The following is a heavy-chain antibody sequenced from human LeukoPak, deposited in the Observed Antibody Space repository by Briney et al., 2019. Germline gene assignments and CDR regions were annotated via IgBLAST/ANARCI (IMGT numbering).Heavy chain of an antibody. CDR1: GFTFSSYG. D-gene: IGHD3-10*01. CDR3: AKGMVRGVPPYYYYGMDV. Sequence: GGSLRLSCAASGFTFSSYGMHWVRQAPGKGLEWVAVISYDGSNKYYADSVKGRFTIPRDNSKNTLYLQMNSLRAEDTAVYYCAKGMVRGVPPYYYYGMDVWGQGTTVTVSS. J-gene: IGHJ6*02. V-gene: IGHV3-30*18. CDR2: ISYDGSNK.